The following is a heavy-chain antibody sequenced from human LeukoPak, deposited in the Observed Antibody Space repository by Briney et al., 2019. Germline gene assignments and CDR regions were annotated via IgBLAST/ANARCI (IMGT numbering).Heavy chain of an antibody. Sequence: SETLSLTCDVSGYSISSGSYWGWIRQPPGRGLEWIGSIYHSGSTYYKPSLKSRATISVDTSKNRFSLKLTSVTAADTATYYCAVKRAYTFWFVDWGQGALVTVSS. D-gene: IGHD5-18*01. V-gene: IGHV4-38-2*01. J-gene: IGHJ4*02. CDR1: GYSISSGSY. CDR3: AVKRAYTFWFVD. CDR2: IYHSGST.